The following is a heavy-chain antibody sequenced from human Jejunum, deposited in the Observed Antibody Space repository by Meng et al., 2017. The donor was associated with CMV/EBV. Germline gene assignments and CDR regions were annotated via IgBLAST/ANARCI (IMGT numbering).Heavy chain of an antibody. CDR3: ARMMTMVRGVIKDDMDV. Sequence: SIIGHYWSWIRKSPGTGLEWIGHIYYTGRTNYNPSLKSRLTISVDTSKNQFSLKLSSVTAADTAVYYCARMMTMVRGVIKDDMDVWGQGTPVTVPS. CDR1: SIIGHY. J-gene: IGHJ6*02. V-gene: IGHV4-59*11. D-gene: IGHD3-10*01. CDR2: IYYTGRT.